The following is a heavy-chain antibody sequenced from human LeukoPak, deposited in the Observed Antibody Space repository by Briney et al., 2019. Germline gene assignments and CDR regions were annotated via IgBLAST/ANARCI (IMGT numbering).Heavy chain of an antibody. CDR1: GFTFDDYG. D-gene: IGHD3-9*01. J-gene: IGHJ4*02. CDR2: INWNGGSA. V-gene: IGHV3-20*04. CDR3: ARARSTGYYVADY. Sequence: PGGSLRLSCAASGFTFDDYGMNWVRQARWKGLAWVSGINWNGGSAGYADSVKSRFTISRDNAKNSLYLQMNSLRAEDTALYYCARARSTGYYVADYWGQGTMVTVSS.